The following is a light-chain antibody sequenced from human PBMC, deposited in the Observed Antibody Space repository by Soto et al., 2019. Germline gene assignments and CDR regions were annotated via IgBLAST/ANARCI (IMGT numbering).Light chain of an antibody. CDR1: QSVSSSY. Sequence: EIVLTQSPGTLSLSPGERATLSCRASQSVSSSYLAWYQQKPGQAPRLLIYGASSRATGIPDRFSGSGSGTDFTLPISRLEPEDFAVYYCHQYDSSPRTFGGGTKVEIK. CDR2: GAS. CDR3: HQYDSSPRT. J-gene: IGKJ4*01. V-gene: IGKV3-20*01.